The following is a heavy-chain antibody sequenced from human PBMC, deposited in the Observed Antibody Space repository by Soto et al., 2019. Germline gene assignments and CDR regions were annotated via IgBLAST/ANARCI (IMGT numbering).Heavy chain of an antibody. J-gene: IGHJ4*02. V-gene: IGHV1-3*01. CDR3: ARGDWWLFDY. CDR1: GYTFTSYA. Sequence: QVQLVQSGAEAKKPGASVKVSCKASGYTFTSYAIHWVRQAPGQRLEWMGWINAGNGNTKYSQKFQGRVTITRDTSANTAYMELSSMKSEDTAVYYCARGDWWLFDYWGQGTLVTVSS. D-gene: IGHD2-8*02. CDR2: INAGNGNT.